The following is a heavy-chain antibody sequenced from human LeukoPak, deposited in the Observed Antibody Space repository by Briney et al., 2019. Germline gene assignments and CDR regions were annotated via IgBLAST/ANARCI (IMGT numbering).Heavy chain of an antibody. J-gene: IGHJ5*02. D-gene: IGHD6-13*01. V-gene: IGHV1-8*01. Sequence: ASVKVSCKASGYTFTSYDINWVRQATGQGLEWMGWMNPNSGNTGYAQKFQGRVTMTRNTSISTAYMELSSLRSEDTAVYYCARDVAFYGSSWHNWFDPWGQGTLVTVSS. CDR1: GYTFTSYD. CDR2: MNPNSGNT. CDR3: ARDVAFYGSSWHNWFDP.